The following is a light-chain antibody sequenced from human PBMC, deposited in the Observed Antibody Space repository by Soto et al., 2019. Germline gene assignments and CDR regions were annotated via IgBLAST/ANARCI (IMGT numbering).Light chain of an antibody. CDR3: QQYNNWPRT. CDR2: GAS. V-gene: IGKV3-15*01. CDR1: QSISSN. J-gene: IGKJ1*01. Sequence: EIVLTQSPATLPVSPGERATLSCRASQSISSNLAWYQQQPGQAPRLLIYGASSRATDIPARFSGSGSGTEFSPTISSLQSEDFAVYYCQQYNNWPRTFGQGTKVEIK.